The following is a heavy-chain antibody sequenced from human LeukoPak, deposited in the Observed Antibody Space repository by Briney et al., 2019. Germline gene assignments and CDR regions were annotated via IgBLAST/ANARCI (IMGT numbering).Heavy chain of an antibody. V-gene: IGHV4-4*07. CDR1: GGSISSYY. J-gene: IGHJ6*03. D-gene: IGHD6-19*01. CDR2: IYTSGST. Sequence: SETLSLTCTVSGGSISSYYWSWIRQPAGKGLEWIGRIYTSGSTNYNPSLKSRVTMSVDTSKNQFSLKLSSVTAADTAVYYCARDRGYSSGAPHFYYYYYMDVWGKGTTVTISS. CDR3: ARDRGYSSGAPHFYYYYYMDV.